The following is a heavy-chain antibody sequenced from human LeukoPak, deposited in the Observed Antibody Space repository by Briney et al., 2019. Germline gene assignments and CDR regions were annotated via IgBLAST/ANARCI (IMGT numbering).Heavy chain of an antibody. D-gene: IGHD4-17*01. V-gene: IGHV3-30*04. CDR2: ISYDGSNK. CDR1: GFTFSSYA. Sequence: GGSLRLSCAASGFTFSSYAMHWVRQAPGKGLEWVAVISYDGSNKYYADSVKGRFTISRDNSKNTLYLQMNSLRAEDTAVYYCARDPDPVTTDGWYFQHWGQGTLVTVSS. J-gene: IGHJ1*01. CDR3: ARDPDPVTTDGWYFQH.